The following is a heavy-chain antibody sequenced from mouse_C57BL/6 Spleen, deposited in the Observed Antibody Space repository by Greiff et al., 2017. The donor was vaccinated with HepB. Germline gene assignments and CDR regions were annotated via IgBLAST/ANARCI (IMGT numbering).Heavy chain of an antibody. CDR3: ATSSLFVGDY. D-gene: IGHD6-5*01. CDR2: IYPGDGDT. V-gene: IGHV1-82*01. CDR1: GYAFSSSW. J-gene: IGHJ4*01. Sequence: VQLQQSGPELVKPGASVKISCKASGYAFSSSWMNWVKQRPGKGLEWIGRIYPGDGDTNYNGKFKGKATLTADKSSSTAYMQLSSLTSEDSAVYFCATSSLFVGDYWGQGTSVTVSS.